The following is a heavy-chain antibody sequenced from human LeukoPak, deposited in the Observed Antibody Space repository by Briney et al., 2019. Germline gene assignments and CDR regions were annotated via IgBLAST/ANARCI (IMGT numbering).Heavy chain of an antibody. J-gene: IGHJ5*02. CDR2: IYYSGST. D-gene: IGHD5-18*01. CDR1: GGSISSSSYY. V-gene: IGHV4-39*07. CDR3: ARDWGYSYGYGRGNWFDP. Sequence: SETLSLTCTVSGGSISSSSYYWGWIRQPPGKGLEWIGSIYYSGSTYYNPSPKSRVTISVDTSKHQFSLKLSSVTAADTAVYYCARDWGYSYGYGRGNWFDPWGQGTLVTVSS.